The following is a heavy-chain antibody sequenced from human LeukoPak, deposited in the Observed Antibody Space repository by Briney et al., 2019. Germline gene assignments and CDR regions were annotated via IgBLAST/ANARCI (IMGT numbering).Heavy chain of an antibody. CDR1: GGSFSDHS. J-gene: IGHJ4*02. CDR3: ARHYTVWGSYRPYYFDY. CDR2: VSHSGRT. D-gene: IGHD3-16*02. V-gene: IGHV4-34*01. Sequence: SETLSLTCVVYGGSFSDHSWSWIRQPPGKGLEWIGEVSHSGRTTYNPSLKSRVTISVDTSKNQFSLKLGSVTAADTAVYYCARHYTVWGSYRPYYFDYWGQGTLVTVSS.